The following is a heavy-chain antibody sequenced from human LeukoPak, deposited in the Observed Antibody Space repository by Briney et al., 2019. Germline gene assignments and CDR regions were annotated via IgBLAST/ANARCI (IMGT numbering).Heavy chain of an antibody. CDR1: GFTFSTYG. Sequence: PGGSLRLSCAASGFTFSTYGMSWVRQAPGKGLEWVSATSGSGGGTYFADSVKGRFTISRDNSKNTLYLQMNSLRAEDTAVYYCAKDPRGIVATILDYWGQGTLVTVSS. CDR3: AKDPRGIVATILDY. J-gene: IGHJ4*02. D-gene: IGHD5-12*01. V-gene: IGHV3-23*01. CDR2: TSGSGGGT.